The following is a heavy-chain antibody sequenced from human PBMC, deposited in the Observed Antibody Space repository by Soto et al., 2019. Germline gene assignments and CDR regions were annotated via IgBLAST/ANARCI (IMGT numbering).Heavy chain of an antibody. CDR3: ARTGLRYFDWLLYNNWFDP. D-gene: IGHD3-9*01. J-gene: IGHJ5*02. CDR1: GGSFSGYY. Sequence: SETLSLTCAVYGGSFSGYYWSWIRQPPGKGLEWIGEINHSGSTNYNPSLKSRVTISVDTSKNQFSLKLSSVTAADTAVYYCARTGLRYFDWLLYNNWFDPWGQGTLVTVSS. CDR2: INHSGST. V-gene: IGHV4-34*01.